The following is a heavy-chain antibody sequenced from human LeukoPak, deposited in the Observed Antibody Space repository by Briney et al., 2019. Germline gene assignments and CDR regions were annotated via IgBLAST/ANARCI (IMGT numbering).Heavy chain of an antibody. CDR2: FDPEDGET. CDR1: GYTLTELS. Sequence: ASVKVSCKVSGYTLTELSMHWVRQAPGKGLEWMGGFDPEDGETIYAQKFQGRVTMTEDTSTDTAYMELSSLRSEDTAVYYCATFAGGVPVVPAAIDLVDYWGQGTLVTVSS. CDR3: ATFAGGVPVVPAAIDLVDY. V-gene: IGHV1-24*01. J-gene: IGHJ4*02. D-gene: IGHD2-2*02.